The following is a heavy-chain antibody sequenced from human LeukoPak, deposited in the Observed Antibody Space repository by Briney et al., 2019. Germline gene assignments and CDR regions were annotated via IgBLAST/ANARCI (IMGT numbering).Heavy chain of an antibody. V-gene: IGHV3-23*01. Sequence: GGSLRLSCVASGFTFSNSAMSWVRQAPGKGLEWVSGISERGGSTHYADSVRGRFTVSRDNSKNTLYLQMNSLGVEDTAVYFYAKLRDDYNSRYLDLWGRGTLVTVSS. D-gene: IGHD5-24*01. J-gene: IGHJ2*01. CDR3: AKLRDDYNSRYLDL. CDR2: ISERGGST. CDR1: GFTFSNSA.